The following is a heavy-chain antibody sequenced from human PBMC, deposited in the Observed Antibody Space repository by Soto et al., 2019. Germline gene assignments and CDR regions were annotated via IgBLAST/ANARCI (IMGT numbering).Heavy chain of an antibody. V-gene: IGHV1-24*01. D-gene: IGHD6-19*01. Sequence: ASVKVSCKVSGYTLTELSMHWVRQAPGKGLEWMGGFDPEDGETIYAQKFQGRVTMTEDTSTDTAYMELSSLRSEDTAVYYCAKGGAVADTSTTFDHWGQGTLVTVSS. J-gene: IGHJ4*02. CDR2: FDPEDGET. CDR1: GYTLTELS. CDR3: AKGGAVADTSTTFDH.